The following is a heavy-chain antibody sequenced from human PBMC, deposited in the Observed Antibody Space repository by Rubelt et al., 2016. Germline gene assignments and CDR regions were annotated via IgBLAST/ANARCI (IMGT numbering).Heavy chain of an antibody. CDR3: ARGREYGGNSADFDY. J-gene: IGHJ4*02. Sequence: QVQLQQWGAGLLKPSETLSLTCAVYGGSFSGYYWSWIRQPPGKGLEWIGEINHSGSTNYNPSLKSRVTISVETSKNQVSLKLSSVTAADTAVYYCARGREYGGNSADFDYWGQGTLVTVSS. CDR1: GGSFSGYY. CDR2: INHSGST. V-gene: IGHV4-34*01. D-gene: IGHD4-23*01.